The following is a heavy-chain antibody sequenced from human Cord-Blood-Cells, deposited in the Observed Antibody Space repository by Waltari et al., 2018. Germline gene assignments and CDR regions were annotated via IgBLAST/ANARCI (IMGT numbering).Heavy chain of an antibody. CDR2: IKSKNDGGTT. J-gene: IGHJ2*01. CDR3: TTDPHYWYFDL. CDR1: GFTFSNAW. V-gene: IGHV3-15*01. Sequence: EVQVVDSGGGLVKPGGSLRLSCAASGFTFSNAWMSWVRQDPGKGLEWVGRIKSKNDGGTTDYAAPVKGRFTISRDDSKNTLYLQMNSLKTEDTAVYYCTTDPHYWYFDLWGRGTLVTVSS.